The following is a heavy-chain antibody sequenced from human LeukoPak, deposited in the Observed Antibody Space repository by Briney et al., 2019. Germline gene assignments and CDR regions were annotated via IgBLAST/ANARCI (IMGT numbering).Heavy chain of an antibody. Sequence: PSETLSLTCTVSGGSISSSGYYWGWIRQPPGKGLQWIGNVYYSGSTYYNPSLQSRVTISVDTSKNQFSLKLSSVTAADTAVYYCARHDYGAKWFDPWGQGTLVTVSS. CDR3: ARHDYGAKWFDP. CDR2: VYYSGST. D-gene: IGHD4-17*01. J-gene: IGHJ5*02. V-gene: IGHV4-39*01. CDR1: GGSISSSGYY.